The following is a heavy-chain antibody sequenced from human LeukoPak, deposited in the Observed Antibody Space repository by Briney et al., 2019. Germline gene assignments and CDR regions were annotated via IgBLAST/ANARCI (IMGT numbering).Heavy chain of an antibody. Sequence: GGSLRLSCAASGFTFSSYWMSWVRQAPGKGLEWVANIKKDGSEKYYVDSVKGRFTISRDNAKTSLYLQMNSLRAEDTAVYFCARHLSGVTGYTYGRGIDYWGQGTLVTVSS. CDR1: GFTFSSYW. J-gene: IGHJ4*02. CDR3: ARHLSGVTGYTYGRGIDY. D-gene: IGHD5-18*01. CDR2: IKKDGSEK. V-gene: IGHV3-7*01.